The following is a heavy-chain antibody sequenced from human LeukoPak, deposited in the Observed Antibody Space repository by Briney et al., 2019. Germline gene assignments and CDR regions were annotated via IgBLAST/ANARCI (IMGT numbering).Heavy chain of an antibody. CDR1: GGTFSSYA. J-gene: IGHJ5*02. Sequence: ASVKFSCKASGGTFSSYAISWVRQAPGQGLEWMGRIIPIFGIANYAQKFQGRVTITADKSTSTAYMELSSLRSEDTAVYYCAREDCSSTSCYTGWFDPWGQGTLVTVSS. CDR3: AREDCSSTSCYTGWFDP. CDR2: IIPIFGIA. V-gene: IGHV1-69*04. D-gene: IGHD2-2*02.